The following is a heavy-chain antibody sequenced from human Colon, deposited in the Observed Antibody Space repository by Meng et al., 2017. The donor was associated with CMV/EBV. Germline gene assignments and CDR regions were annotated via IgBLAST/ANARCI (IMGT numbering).Heavy chain of an antibody. J-gene: IGHJ4*02. D-gene: IGHD6-19*01. CDR1: GFTFSSYS. Sequence: GESLKISCAASGFTFSSYSMNWVRQAPGKGLEWVSSISSSSYIYYADSVKGRFTISRDNAKNSLYLQMNSLRAEDTAVYYCARERTESSGWFGGSVGYFDYWGQGTLVTVSS. CDR2: ISSSSYI. CDR3: ARERTESSGWFGGSVGYFDY. V-gene: IGHV3-21*01.